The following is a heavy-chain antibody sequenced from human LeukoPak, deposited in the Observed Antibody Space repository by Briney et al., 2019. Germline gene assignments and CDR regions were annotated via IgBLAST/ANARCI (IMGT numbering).Heavy chain of an antibody. J-gene: IGHJ6*03. V-gene: IGHV4-31*03. CDR3: ASESRCSSTSCSPYYYYYMDV. Sequence: PSQTLSLTCTVSGDSISSGGYYWSWIRQHPGKGLEWIGYIYYSGSTYYNQSLKSRVTISVDTSKNQFSLKLSSVTAADTAVYYCASESRCSSTSCSPYYYYYMDVWGKGTTVTVSS. CDR2: IYYSGST. CDR1: GDSISSGGYY. D-gene: IGHD2-2*01.